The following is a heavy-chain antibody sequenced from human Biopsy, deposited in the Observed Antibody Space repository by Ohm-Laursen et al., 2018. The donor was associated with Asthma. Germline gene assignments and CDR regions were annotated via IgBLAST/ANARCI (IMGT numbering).Heavy chain of an antibody. V-gene: IGHV3-23*01. D-gene: IGHD6-13*01. CDR2: ISGSGGST. CDR3: AKSYSSSWSFPWFFDL. CDR1: GLTFSSFA. J-gene: IGHJ2*01. Sequence: GSLRLSCAASGLTFSSFAMNWVRQAPGKGLEWVSAISGSGGSTYYAASVKGRFTVSRDNSKNTLYLQMNSLRADDAAVYYCAKSYSSSWSFPWFFDLWGCGTLVTLSS.